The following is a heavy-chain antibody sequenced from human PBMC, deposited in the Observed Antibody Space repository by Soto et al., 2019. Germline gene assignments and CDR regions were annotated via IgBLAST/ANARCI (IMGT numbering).Heavy chain of an antibody. CDR3: AREADFASSGYVLDY. Sequence: LRLSCAASGFTFSGFSMNWVRQAPGKGLEWVSSVTSSPSSMFYAGSVKGRFTISRDDAKDSLFLQMNSLRADDTAVYYCAREADFASSGYVLDYWGLGTLVTVSS. J-gene: IGHJ4*02. CDR1: GFTFSGFS. CDR2: VTSSPSSM. V-gene: IGHV3-21*01. D-gene: IGHD3-22*01.